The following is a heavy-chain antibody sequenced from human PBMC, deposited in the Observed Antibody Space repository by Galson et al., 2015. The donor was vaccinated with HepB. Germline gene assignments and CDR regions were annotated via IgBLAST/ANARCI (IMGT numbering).Heavy chain of an antibody. CDR3: AGAVLGSLYGDFDY. CDR1: GYSFRHHG. D-gene: IGHD2-15*01. V-gene: IGHV1-18*04. CDR2: IGSDNGET. J-gene: IGHJ4*01. Sequence: SVKVSCKASGYSFRHHGISWVRQAPGQGLEWLGWIGSDNGETKYTEKFQGRVTMTTDISMSTSYMELRSLRSDDTAVYYCAGAVLGSLYGDFDYWGQGTLITVSS.